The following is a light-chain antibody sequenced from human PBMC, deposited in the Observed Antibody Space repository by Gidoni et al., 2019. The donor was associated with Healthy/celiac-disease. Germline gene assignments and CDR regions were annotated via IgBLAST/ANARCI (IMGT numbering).Light chain of an antibody. CDR2: DAF. Sequence: DIQMTQSPSSLSASVGDRVTITCQASQDISNYLNWYQQKPWKAPKILYYDAFNLETGVTSRFSESVSGTDFTFTISGLQPEDIATYYCQQYDNLPPLTFGGXTKVEIK. CDR3: QQYDNLPPLT. V-gene: IGKV1-33*01. J-gene: IGKJ4*01. CDR1: QDISNY.